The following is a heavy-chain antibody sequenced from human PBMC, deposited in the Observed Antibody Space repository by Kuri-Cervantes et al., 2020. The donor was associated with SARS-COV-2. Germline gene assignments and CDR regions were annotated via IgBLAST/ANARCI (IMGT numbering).Heavy chain of an antibody. J-gene: IGHJ5*02. D-gene: IGHD1-26*01. Sequence: GESLKISCAASGFTFSSYSMNWVRQAPGKGLEWVSSISSSSSYIYYADSVKGRFTISRDNAKNSLYLQMNSLRAEDTAVYYCASEDSGSYFRGRGMFDPWGQGTLVPSPQ. CDR3: ASEDSGSYFRGRGMFDP. V-gene: IGHV3-21*01. CDR2: ISSSSSYI. CDR1: GFTFSSYS.